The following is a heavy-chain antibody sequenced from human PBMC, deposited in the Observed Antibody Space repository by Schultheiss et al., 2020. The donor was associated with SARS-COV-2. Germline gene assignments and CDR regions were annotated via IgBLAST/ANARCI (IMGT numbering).Heavy chain of an antibody. D-gene: IGHD6-13*01. J-gene: IGHJ6*02. Sequence: GGSLRLSCAASGFTVSSNYMSWVRQAPGKGLEWVSVIYSGGSTYYADSVKGRFTISRDNSKNTLYLQMNSLRAEDTAVYFCARIQIDSSSSWRYYYYGMDVWGQGTTVTVFS. CDR1: GFTVSSNY. CDR3: ARIQIDSSSSWRYYYYGMDV. V-gene: IGHV3-53*01. CDR2: IYSGGST.